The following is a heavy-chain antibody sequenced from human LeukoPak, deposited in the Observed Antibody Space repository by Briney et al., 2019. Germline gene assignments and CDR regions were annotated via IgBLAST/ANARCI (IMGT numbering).Heavy chain of an antibody. D-gene: IGHD6-19*01. CDR3: ARGLIGSGWYEWGAD. CDR2: INHSGST. CDR1: GGSLSGYY. J-gene: IGHJ1*01. Sequence: SGTLSLTFAVYGGSLSGYYWSWIRQPPGKGLEWIGEINHSGSTNYNPSLKSRVTISVDTSKNQFSLKLSSVTAADTAVYYCARGLIGSGWYEWGADWGQATLAT. V-gene: IGHV4-34*01.